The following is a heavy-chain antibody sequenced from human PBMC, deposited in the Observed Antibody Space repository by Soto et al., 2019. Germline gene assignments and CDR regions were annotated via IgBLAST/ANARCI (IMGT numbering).Heavy chain of an antibody. V-gene: IGHV1-69*01. D-gene: IGHD2-2*01. CDR3: ARDQDIVVVPAAKHYYYYGMDV. CDR2: IIPIFGTA. J-gene: IGHJ6*02. Sequence: QVQLVQSGAEVKKPGSSVKVSCKASGGTFSSYAISWVRQAPGQGLEWMGGIIPIFGTANYAQKFQGRVTITADESTSTAYMELSSLRSEDTGVYYCARDQDIVVVPAAKHYYYYGMDVWGQGTTVTVSS. CDR1: GGTFSSYA.